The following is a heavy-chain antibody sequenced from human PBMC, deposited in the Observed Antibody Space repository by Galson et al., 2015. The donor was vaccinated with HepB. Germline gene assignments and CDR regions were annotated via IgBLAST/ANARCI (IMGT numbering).Heavy chain of an antibody. Sequence: SLRLSCAASGFTFSNYAMTWVRQAPGKGLEWVSTISGSDERTYYTDSVKGRFTIARDNSKNTFYLHMNSLRAEDTAIYLCAKIAPGYSSGWGGEFDYWGQGTLVTASS. J-gene: IGHJ4*02. CDR1: GFTFSNYA. CDR3: AKIAPGYSSGWGGEFDY. D-gene: IGHD6-19*01. CDR2: ISGSDERT. V-gene: IGHV3-23*01.